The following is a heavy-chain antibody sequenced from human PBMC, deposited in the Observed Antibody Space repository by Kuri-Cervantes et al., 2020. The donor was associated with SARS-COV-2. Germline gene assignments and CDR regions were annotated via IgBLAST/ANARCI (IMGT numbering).Heavy chain of an antibody. J-gene: IGHJ4*02. CDR2: IGPSNTYI. CDR1: GFTFNTYN. V-gene: IGHV3-21*01. Sequence: GESLKISCTAPGFTFNTYNMKWVRQAPGKGLEWVSGIGPSNTYIYYADSVKGRFTVSRDNAKKSLFLHMNSLRAEDTAVYYCARASFDFWSGYYTGYFLDYWGQGTLVTVSS. D-gene: IGHD3-3*01. CDR3: ARASFDFWSGYYTGYFLDY.